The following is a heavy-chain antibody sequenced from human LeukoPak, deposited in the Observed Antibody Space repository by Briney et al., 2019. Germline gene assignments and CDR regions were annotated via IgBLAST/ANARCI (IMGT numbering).Heavy chain of an antibody. CDR2: IIPIFGTA. J-gene: IGHJ1*01. CDR1: GGTFSSYA. V-gene: IGHV1-69*06. Sequence: SVKVSCKASGGTFSSYAISWVRQAPGQGLEWMGGIIPIFGTANYAQKFQGRVTITADKSTSTAYMELSSLRSEDTAVYYCARETHYYDSSGYSILQYFQHWGQGTLVTVSS. D-gene: IGHD3-22*01. CDR3: ARETHYYDSSGYSILQYFQH.